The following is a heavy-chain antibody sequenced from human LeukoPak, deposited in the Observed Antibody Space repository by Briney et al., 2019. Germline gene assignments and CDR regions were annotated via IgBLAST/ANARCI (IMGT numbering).Heavy chain of an antibody. J-gene: IGHJ6*04. V-gene: IGHV3-30*02. CDR3: AKEGDEFRGYLDV. D-gene: IGHD5-12*01. CDR1: GFTLSRLG. CDR2: IHNDGTMG. Sequence: PGGSLRLSCATSGFTLSRLGMQWVRQAPGKGLEWVAVIHNDGTMGQYGDSVKGRFIISKDFSRNTLYLQMNSLRDDDTAVYYCAKEGDEFRGYLDVWGKGTTVTVSS.